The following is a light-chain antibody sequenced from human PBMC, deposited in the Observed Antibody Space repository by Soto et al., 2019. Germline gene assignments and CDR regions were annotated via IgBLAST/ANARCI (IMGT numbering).Light chain of an antibody. Sequence: DIQMNPSPLSLASSVGDRVTITCRASQGIGNYLVWYQQKAGKPPKALSYAASTLDSGAPSRFSGRGSGREVTLTISGLQPEDVATYYCQTVSTAPMTFGGGTKVEIK. CDR2: AAS. CDR3: QTVSTAPMT. J-gene: IGKJ4*01. V-gene: IGKV1-27*01. CDR1: QGIGNY.